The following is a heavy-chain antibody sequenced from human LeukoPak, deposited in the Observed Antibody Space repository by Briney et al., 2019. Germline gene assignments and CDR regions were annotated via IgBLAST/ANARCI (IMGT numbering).Heavy chain of an antibody. D-gene: IGHD3-16*01. Sequence: SGGSLRLSCAASGFTFSSYSMNWVRQAPGKGLEWVSHITTSSAPQYADSVKGRFTISRDNAKNSLSLQMNSLRDEDTAVYYCARDLYWGFDYWGQGTLVTVSS. CDR1: GFTFSSYS. J-gene: IGHJ4*02. V-gene: IGHV3-48*02. CDR2: ITTSSAP. CDR3: ARDLYWGFDY.